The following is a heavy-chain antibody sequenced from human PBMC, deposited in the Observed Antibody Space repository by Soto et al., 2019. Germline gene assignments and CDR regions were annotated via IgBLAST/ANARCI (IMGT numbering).Heavy chain of an antibody. Sequence: ASVRVSCKVSGYTLTELSMHWVRQAPGKGLEWMGGFDPEDGETIYAQKFQGRVTMTEDKSTDTAYMELSSLRSEDTAVYYCATIEEPAYYYYGMDVWGKGTTVTVSS. CDR1: GYTLTELS. D-gene: IGHD2-2*01. J-gene: IGHJ6*04. CDR2: FDPEDGET. CDR3: ATIEEPAYYYYGMDV. V-gene: IGHV1-24*01.